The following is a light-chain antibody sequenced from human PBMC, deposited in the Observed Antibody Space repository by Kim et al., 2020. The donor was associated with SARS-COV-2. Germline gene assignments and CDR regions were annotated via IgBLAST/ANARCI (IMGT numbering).Light chain of an antibody. CDR1: QGISNY. CDR3: QKYNGAPWT. V-gene: IGKV1-27*01. CDR2: AAS. J-gene: IGKJ1*01. Sequence: ASDGDRVTTTCRASQGISNYLAWYQQRPGKVPNLLIYAASTLQSGVPSRFTGSASGTDFTLTISSLQPEDVATYYCQKYNGAPWTFGQGTKVEIK.